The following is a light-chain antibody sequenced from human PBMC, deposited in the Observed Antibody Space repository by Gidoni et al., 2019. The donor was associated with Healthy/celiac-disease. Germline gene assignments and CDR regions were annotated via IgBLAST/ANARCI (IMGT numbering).Light chain of an antibody. CDR2: GAS. V-gene: IGKV3-15*01. CDR3: QQYNNWPPVT. J-gene: IGKJ4*01. Sequence: EIVMTHSPATLSVSPGESATLSCRASQSVSSNLAWYQQKPGQAPRLLIYGASTRATGIPARFSGSGSGTEFTLTISSRQSEDFAVYYCQQYNNWPPVTFGGGTKVEIK. CDR1: QSVSSN.